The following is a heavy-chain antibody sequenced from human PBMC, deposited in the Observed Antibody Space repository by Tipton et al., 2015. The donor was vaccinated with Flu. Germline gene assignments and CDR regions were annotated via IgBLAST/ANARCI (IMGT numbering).Heavy chain of an antibody. CDR1: GDSVSSGGYNY. J-gene: IGHJ5*02. CDR3: ARRDYSNYVSEPKNWFDP. D-gene: IGHD4-11*01. Sequence: TLSLTCTVSGDSVSSGGYNYWTWIRQTPGKGLEWIGNIHRAGISYYNPSLKSRVTISLDTSKNQFSLRLISVTAADTAVYYCARRDYSNYVSEPKNWFDPWGQGTLVTVSS. V-gene: IGHV4-38-2*02. CDR2: IHRAGIS.